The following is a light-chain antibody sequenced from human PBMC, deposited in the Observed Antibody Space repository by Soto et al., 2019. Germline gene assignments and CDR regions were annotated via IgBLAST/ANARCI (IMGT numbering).Light chain of an antibody. CDR3: SSYTTSSTLLYV. V-gene: IGLV2-14*01. CDR2: EVS. J-gene: IGLJ1*01. Sequence: QYALTQAASVSGSPGQSITISCTGTSSDVGGYNSVSWYQQHPGKAPKLMIYEVSNRPSGVSNRFSGSKSGNTASLTISGLQAEDEADYYCSSYTTSSTLLYVFGTGTKLTVL. CDR1: SSDVGGYNS.